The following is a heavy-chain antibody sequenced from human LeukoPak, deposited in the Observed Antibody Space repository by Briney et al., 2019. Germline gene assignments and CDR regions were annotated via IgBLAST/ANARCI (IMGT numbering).Heavy chain of an antibody. CDR3: ARGGSGSYFGSVDAFDI. D-gene: IGHD1-26*01. V-gene: IGHV3-23*01. CDR2: INGRGGST. J-gene: IGHJ3*02. CDR1: GFTFSNYA. Sequence: GGSLRLSCAASGFTFSNYAMSWVRQAPGKGLEWVSSINGRGGSTYYADSVKGRFTISRDNSKNTLYLQMNSLRAEDTAVYYCARGGSGSYFGSVDAFDIWGQGTMVTVSS.